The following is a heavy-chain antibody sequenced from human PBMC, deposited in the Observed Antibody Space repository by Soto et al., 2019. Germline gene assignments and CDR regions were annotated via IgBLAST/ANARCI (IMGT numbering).Heavy chain of an antibody. J-gene: IGHJ4*02. CDR3: AKGHSSSWFSFDY. D-gene: IGHD6-13*01. CDR2: ISGSGGST. Sequence: LRLSCAASGFTFSSYAMSWVRQAPGKGLEWVSAISGSGGSTYYADSVKGRFTISRDNSKKTLYLQMNSLRAEDTAVYYCAKGHSSSWFSFDYWGQGTLVTVSS. CDR1: GFTFSSYA. V-gene: IGHV3-23*01.